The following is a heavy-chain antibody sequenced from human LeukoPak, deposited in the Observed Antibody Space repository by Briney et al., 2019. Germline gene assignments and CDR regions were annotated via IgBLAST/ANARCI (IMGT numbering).Heavy chain of an antibody. CDR2: IRSDGSDT. CDR3: ARDNWNYFDY. J-gene: IGHJ4*02. CDR1: GFTFSDTW. Sequence: PGGSLRLSCAASGFTFSDTWMHWVRQAPGEGLVWVSRIRSDGSDTRYAESVKGRFTISRDNAKNTLYLQMNSLRAEDTAVYYCARDNWNYFDYWGQGTLVTVSS. V-gene: IGHV3-74*01. D-gene: IGHD1-20*01.